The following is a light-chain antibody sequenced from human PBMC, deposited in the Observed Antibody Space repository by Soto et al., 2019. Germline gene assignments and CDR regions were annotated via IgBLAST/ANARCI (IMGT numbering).Light chain of an antibody. CDR2: RNN. J-gene: IGLJ1*01. CDR3: AAWDDSLSGYV. V-gene: IGLV1-47*01. Sequence: QPVLTQPPSASGTPGQRVTISCSGSSSNIGSDYVYWYQQFPGTAPKLLIYRNNQRPSGVPDRFSGSKSGTSASLAISGLRYEHEADYYCAAWDDSLSGYVFGTGTKLTVL. CDR1: SSNIGSDY.